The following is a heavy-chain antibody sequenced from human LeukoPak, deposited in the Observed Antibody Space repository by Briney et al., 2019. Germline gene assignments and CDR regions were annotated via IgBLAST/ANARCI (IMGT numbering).Heavy chain of an antibody. CDR1: GGSISSYY. D-gene: IGHD2/OR15-2a*01. V-gene: IGHV4-59*08. Sequence: PSETLSLTCTVSGGSISSYYWSWIRQPPGKGLEWIGYIYYSGSTNYNPSLKSRVTISVDTSKNQFSLKLSSVTAADTAVYYCAGHGLAYFFWDSYYGMDVWGQGTTVTVSS. CDR3: AGHGLAYFFWDSYYGMDV. CDR2: IYYSGST. J-gene: IGHJ6*02.